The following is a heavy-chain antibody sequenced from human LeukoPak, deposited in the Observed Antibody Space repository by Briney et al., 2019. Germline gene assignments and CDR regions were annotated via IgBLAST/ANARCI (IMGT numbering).Heavy chain of an antibody. CDR2: TYATGST. CDR1: GGSISGYY. Sequence: SETLSLTCTVSGGSISGYYWSWLRQPAGKGLEWIGRTYATGSTDYNPSLKSRVTMSVDGSKNQVSLRLNSVTAADTAVYYCARTGSGWDTAPRFDYWGQGTLVTVSS. CDR3: ARTGSGWDTAPRFDY. D-gene: IGHD6-19*01. J-gene: IGHJ4*02. V-gene: IGHV4-4*07.